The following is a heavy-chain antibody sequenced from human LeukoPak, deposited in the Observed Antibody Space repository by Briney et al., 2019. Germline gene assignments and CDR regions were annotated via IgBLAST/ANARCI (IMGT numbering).Heavy chain of an antibody. CDR1: GFTFSSYW. J-gene: IGHJ4*02. V-gene: IGHV3-7*01. CDR2: IKQDGSEK. CDR3: AKGSNWNLPYYFDY. Sequence: GGTLRLSCAASGFTFSSYWMSWVRLAPGKGLEWVANIKQDGSEKYYADPVRGRVATCRDNTKNSLYLQMNRVAADDTAVYYCAKGSNWNLPYYFDYWGEGTLVTVSS. D-gene: IGHD1-20*01.